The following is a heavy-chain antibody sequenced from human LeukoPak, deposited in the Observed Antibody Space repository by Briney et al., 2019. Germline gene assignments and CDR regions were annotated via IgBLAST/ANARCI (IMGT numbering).Heavy chain of an antibody. J-gene: IGHJ4*02. CDR3: ARAQSLYGSETLGY. D-gene: IGHD3-10*01. Sequence: ASVKVSCKASGGTFSSYAISWVRQAPGQGLEWMGGIIPIFGTANYAQKFQGRVTITADESTSTAYMELSSLRSEDTAVYYRARAQSLYGSETLGYWGQGTLVTVTS. CDR2: IIPIFGTA. CDR1: GGTFSSYA. V-gene: IGHV1-69*13.